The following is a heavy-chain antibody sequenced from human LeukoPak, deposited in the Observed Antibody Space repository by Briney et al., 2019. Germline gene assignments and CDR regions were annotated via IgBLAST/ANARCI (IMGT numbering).Heavy chain of an antibody. CDR1: GGSITSYY. V-gene: IGHV4-59*08. J-gene: IGHJ5*02. D-gene: IGHD3/OR15-3a*01. CDR3: ARLDEWFDP. Sequence: SETLSPTCTVSGGSITSYYWSWIRQPPGKGLEYIGYIYYSGSTNYNPSLKSRVTISVDTSKNHFSLKLYSVTAADTAVYYCARLDEWFDPWGQGTLVTVSS. CDR2: IYYSGST.